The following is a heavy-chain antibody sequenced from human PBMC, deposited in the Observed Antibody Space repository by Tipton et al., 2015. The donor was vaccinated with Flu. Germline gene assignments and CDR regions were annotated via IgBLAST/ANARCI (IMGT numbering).Heavy chain of an antibody. CDR3: ATRRDYYDSSEFDY. CDR1: GGSIRSNNYN. CDR2: VNYGGGT. J-gene: IGHJ4*02. V-gene: IGHV4-39*07. D-gene: IGHD3-22*01. Sequence: TLSLTCNVSGGSIRSNNYNWGWLRQPPGKGLEWIGSVNYGGGTSYNPSLESRLTISLDTPKNHFSLRLSSVTAADTAVYYCATRRDYYDSSEFDYWGQGALVTASS.